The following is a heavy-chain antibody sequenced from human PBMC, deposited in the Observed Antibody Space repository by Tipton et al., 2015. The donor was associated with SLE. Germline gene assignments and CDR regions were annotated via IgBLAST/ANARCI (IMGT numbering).Heavy chain of an antibody. CDR2: IYSGGST. V-gene: IGHV3-53*04. J-gene: IGHJ3*02. Sequence: SLRLSCAASGFTFSSYSMNWVRQAPGKGLEWVSVIYSGGSTYYADSVKGRFTISRHNSKNTLYLQMNSLRAEDTAVYYCARVGGGYYDSSGYRSDAFDIWGQGTMVTVSS. CDR3: ARVGGGYYDSSGYRSDAFDI. CDR1: GFTFSSYS. D-gene: IGHD3-22*01.